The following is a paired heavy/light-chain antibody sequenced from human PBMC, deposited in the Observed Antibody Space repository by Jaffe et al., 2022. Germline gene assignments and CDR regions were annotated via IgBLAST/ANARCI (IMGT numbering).Heavy chain of an antibody. D-gene: IGHD2-15*01. Sequence: EVQLVESGGGLVQPGGSLRLSCAASGFTFSSYSMNWVRQAPGKGLEWVSYISSSSSTIYYADSVKGRFTISRDNAKNSLYLQMNSLRAEDTAVYYCAREGAYCSGGSCYSGPFDYWGQGTLVTVSS. J-gene: IGHJ4*02. CDR3: AREGAYCSGGSCYSGPFDY. CDR2: ISSSSSTI. CDR1: GFTFSSYS. V-gene: IGHV3-48*01.
Light chain of an antibody. J-gene: IGKJ2*01. CDR3: QQRSNWPRGT. Sequence: EIVLTQSPATLSLSPGERATLSCRASQSVSSYLAWYQQKPGQAPRLLIYDASNRATGIPARFSGSGSGTDFTLTISSLEPEDFAVYYCQQRSNWPRGTFGQGTKLEIK. V-gene: IGKV3-11*01. CDR2: DAS. CDR1: QSVSSY.